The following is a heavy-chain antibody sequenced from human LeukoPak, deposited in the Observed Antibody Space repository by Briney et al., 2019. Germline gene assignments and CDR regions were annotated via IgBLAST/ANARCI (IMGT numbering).Heavy chain of an antibody. V-gene: IGHV3-48*01. CDR1: GFIFSTYA. CDR3: VRDGSSWGNFDY. J-gene: IGHJ4*02. Sequence: PGGSLRLSCAASGFIFSTYAMDWVRQAPGKGLECVSYLSSSSSVIYHADSVKGRFTISRDNAKNSLYLQMNSLRTEDTAVYYCVRDGSSWGNFDYWGQGTLVSVSS. D-gene: IGHD7-27*01. CDR2: LSSSSSVI.